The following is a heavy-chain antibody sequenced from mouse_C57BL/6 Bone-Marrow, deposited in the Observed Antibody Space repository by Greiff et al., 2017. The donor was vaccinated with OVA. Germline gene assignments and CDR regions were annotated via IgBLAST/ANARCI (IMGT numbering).Heavy chain of an antibody. CDR2: IDPENGDT. CDR3: TRRLLRGDY. V-gene: IGHV14-4*01. D-gene: IGHD1-1*01. Sequence: EVKLMESGAELVRPGASVKLSCTASGFNIKDDYMHWVKQRPEQGLEWIGWIDPENGDTEYASKFQGKATITADTSSNTAYLQLSSLTSEDTAVYYCTRRLLRGDYWGQGTSVTVSS. CDR1: GFNIKDDY. J-gene: IGHJ4*01.